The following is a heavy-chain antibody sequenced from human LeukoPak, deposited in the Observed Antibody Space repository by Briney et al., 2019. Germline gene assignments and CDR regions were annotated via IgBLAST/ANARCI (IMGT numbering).Heavy chain of an antibody. CDR2: MNPNSGNT. CDR3: ARRRSIAVAGTSNWFDP. V-gene: IGHV1-8*03. CDR1: GYTFTSYD. Sequence: GASVKVSCKASGYTFTSYDINWVRQATGQGLEWMGWMNPNSGNTGYAQKFQGRVTITRNTSISTAYMELSSLRSEDTAVYYCARRRSIAVAGTSNWFDPWGQGTLVTASS. D-gene: IGHD6-19*01. J-gene: IGHJ5*02.